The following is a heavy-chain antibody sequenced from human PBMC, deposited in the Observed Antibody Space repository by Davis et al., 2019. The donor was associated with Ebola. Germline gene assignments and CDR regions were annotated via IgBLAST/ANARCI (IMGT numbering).Heavy chain of an antibody. Sequence: AASVNVSCKASGYTFNSYAMHWVRQAPGQRLEWMGWFNAGNGNPKYSQTFQGRVTINRDTSASTAYMELSSLTSEDTAVYYCASLIGNNWYYFDYWGQGTLVTVSS. CDR2: FNAGNGNP. D-gene: IGHD1-1*01. V-gene: IGHV1-3*01. CDR3: ASLIGNNWYYFDY. J-gene: IGHJ4*02. CDR1: GYTFNSYA.